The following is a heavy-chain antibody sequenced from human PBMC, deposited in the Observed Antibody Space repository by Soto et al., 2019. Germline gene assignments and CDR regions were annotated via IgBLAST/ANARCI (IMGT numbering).Heavy chain of an antibody. J-gene: IGHJ4*02. D-gene: IGHD2-2*01. CDR3: AADSRTLFDY. CDR1: GFTITSDP. CDR2: IVVGSGNT. V-gene: IGHV1-58*01. Sequence: SVKLSCKGSGFTITSDPGQCVRQARGQRLEWIGWIVVGSGNTNYAQKFQERVTITRDMSTSTAYMELSSLRSEDTAVYYCAADSRTLFDYWGQGTLVTVSS.